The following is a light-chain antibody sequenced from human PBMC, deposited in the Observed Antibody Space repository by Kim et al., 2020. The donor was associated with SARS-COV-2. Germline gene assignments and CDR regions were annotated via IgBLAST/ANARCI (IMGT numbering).Light chain of an antibody. CDR1: RRRFYY. CDR2: GKN. Sequence: SVALGQTVRITCQGARRRFYYASWYQQKPGQAPMLVMYGKNNRPSGIPDRFSGSSSGSTASLTITGAQAEDEADYYCDSRDNSGNQFGGGTQLTVL. J-gene: IGLJ3*02. CDR3: DSRDNSGNQ. V-gene: IGLV3-19*01.